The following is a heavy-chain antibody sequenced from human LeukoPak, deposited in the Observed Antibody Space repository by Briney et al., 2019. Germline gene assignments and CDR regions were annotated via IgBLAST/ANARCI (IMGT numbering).Heavy chain of an antibody. Sequence: QPGGSLRLSCAASGFTFSTYGMHWVRQAPGKGLEWVAFIRYDGSNKYYADSVKGRFTISRDNSKNTVYLQMNSLRAEDTAVYYCAAPGVPAATYYFDYWGQGTLVTASS. V-gene: IGHV3-30*02. D-gene: IGHD2-2*01. CDR2: IRYDGSNK. CDR3: AAPGVPAATYYFDY. CDR1: GFTFSTYG. J-gene: IGHJ4*02.